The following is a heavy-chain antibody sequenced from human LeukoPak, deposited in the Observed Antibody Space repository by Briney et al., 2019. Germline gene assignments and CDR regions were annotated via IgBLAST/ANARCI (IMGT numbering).Heavy chain of an antibody. Sequence: SETLSLTCTVSGGSISSSSYYWGWIRQPPGKGLEWIGSIYYSGSTYYNPSLKSRVTISVDTSKNQFSLKLSSVTAADTAVYYSAREEMATMNWFDPWGQGTLVTVSS. V-gene: IGHV4-39*02. CDR3: AREEMATMNWFDP. J-gene: IGHJ5*02. D-gene: IGHD5-24*01. CDR1: GGSISSSSYY. CDR2: IYYSGST.